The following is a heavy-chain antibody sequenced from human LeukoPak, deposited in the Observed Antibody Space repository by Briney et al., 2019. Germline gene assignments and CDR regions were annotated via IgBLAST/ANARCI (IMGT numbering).Heavy chain of an antibody. CDR1: GGSISSSSYC. CDR3: ARVSSDYGSGTYAFDI. J-gene: IGHJ3*02. CDR2: IYYSGST. Sequence: SETLSVTRTVSGGSISSSSYCWSSIRQPPRKGLEWIGYIYYSGSTNYTPSLKSRVTISVDTSKNQFSLKLSSVTAADTAVYYCARVSSDYGSGTYAFDIWGQGTMVTVSS. D-gene: IGHD3-10*01. V-gene: IGHV4-61*01.